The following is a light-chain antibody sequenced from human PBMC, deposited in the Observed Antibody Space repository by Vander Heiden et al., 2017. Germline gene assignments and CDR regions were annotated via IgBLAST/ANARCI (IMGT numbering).Light chain of an antibody. Sequence: DIQLTQSPSSLSASVGDRVTITCRASQSISNYLNLYHHKPGKAPNSLIYGASSLQRGVPSTFIGSGSWTDFTLTITSLQPEDFANYSCQQSYNSPYTF. CDR1: QSISNY. V-gene: IGKV1-39*01. CDR3: QQSYNSPYT. J-gene: IGKJ2*01. CDR2: GAS.